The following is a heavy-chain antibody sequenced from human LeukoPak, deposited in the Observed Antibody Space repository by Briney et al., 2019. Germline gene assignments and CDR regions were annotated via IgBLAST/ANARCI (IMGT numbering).Heavy chain of an antibody. J-gene: IGHJ4*02. CDR3: ARDPLAYYGSGSY. D-gene: IGHD3-10*01. CDR1: GFTFSNYN. CDR2: ISSSRSSYI. Sequence: PGGSLRLSCAASGFTFSNYNMNWVRQAPGKGLEWVSTISSSRSSYIYYADSVKGRFTISRDNAKNSLYLQMNSLRAEDTAVYYCARDPLAYYGSGSYWGQGTLVTVSS. V-gene: IGHV3-21*01.